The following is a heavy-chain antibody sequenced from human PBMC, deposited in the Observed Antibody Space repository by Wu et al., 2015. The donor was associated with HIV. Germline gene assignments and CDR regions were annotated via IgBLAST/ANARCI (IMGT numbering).Heavy chain of an antibody. V-gene: IGHV1-69*13. CDR1: GGTFSSYA. CDR3: ARDNGRYYYDSSGYYPYGMDV. D-gene: IGHD3-22*01. J-gene: IGHJ6*02. CDR2: IIPIYGTA. Sequence: QVYLVQSGAEVKKPGSSVKVSCKASGGTFSSYAISWVRQAPGQGLEWMGRIIPIYGTANYAQKFQGRVTITADESTSTAYMEVSSLRSEDTAVYYCARDNGRYYYDSSGYYPYGMDVWGQGTTVTVSS.